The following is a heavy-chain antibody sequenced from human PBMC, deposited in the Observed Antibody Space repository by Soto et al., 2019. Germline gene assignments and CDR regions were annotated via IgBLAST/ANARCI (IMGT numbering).Heavy chain of an antibody. V-gene: IGHV4-30-2*01. Sequence: QLQLQESGSGLVKPSQTLSLTCAVSGGSISSGGYSWSWIRQPPGKGLEWIVYIYHSGSTYYNPSLKSRVTISVDRSTNQISLKLSSVTAADTAVDYCARGMTTVTTFDYWGQGTLVTVSS. CDR1: GGSISSGGYS. CDR3: ARGMTTVTTFDY. CDR2: IYHSGST. J-gene: IGHJ4*02. D-gene: IGHD4-17*01.